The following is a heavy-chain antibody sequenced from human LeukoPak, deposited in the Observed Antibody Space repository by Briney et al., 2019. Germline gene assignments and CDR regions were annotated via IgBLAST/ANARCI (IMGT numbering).Heavy chain of an antibody. Sequence: SETLSLTCAVYGGSFSGYYWSWIRQPPGKGLEWIGEINHSGSTNYNPPLKSRVTISVDTSKNQFSLKLSSVTAADTAVYYCARGSRTLRGGYCDYWGQGTLVTVSS. V-gene: IGHV4-34*01. J-gene: IGHJ4*02. CDR1: GGSFSGYY. CDR2: INHSGST. CDR3: ARGSRTLRGGYCDY. D-gene: IGHD2-15*01.